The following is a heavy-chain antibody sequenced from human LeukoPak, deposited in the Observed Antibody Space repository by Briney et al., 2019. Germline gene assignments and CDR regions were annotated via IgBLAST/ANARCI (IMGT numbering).Heavy chain of an antibody. CDR3: AKSTNWGSISDGFDI. Sequence: ASVKVSCKASGYTFTGYYMHWVRQAPGQGLEWMGRINPNSGGTNYAQKFQGRVTMTRDTSISTAYVELSRLRSDDTAVYYCAKSTNWGSISDGFDIWGQGTMVTVAS. CDR2: INPNSGGT. V-gene: IGHV1-2*06. D-gene: IGHD7-27*01. J-gene: IGHJ3*02. CDR1: GYTFTGYY.